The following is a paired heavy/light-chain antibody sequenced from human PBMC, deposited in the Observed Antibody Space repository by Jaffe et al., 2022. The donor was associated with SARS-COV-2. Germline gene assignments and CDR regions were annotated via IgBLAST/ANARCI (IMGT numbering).Light chain of an antibody. Sequence: DIVMTQSPDSLAVSLGERATINCKSSQSVLYSSNKKNYLAWYQQKPGQPPKLLIYWASTRESGVPDRFSGSGSGTDFTLTISSLRAEDVAVYYCQHYYGTPITFGQGTRLEIK. V-gene: IGKV4-1*01. CDR3: QHYYGTPIT. CDR1: QSVLYSSNKKNY. CDR2: WAS. J-gene: IGKJ5*01.
Heavy chain of an antibody. CDR3: ARDWGYGSGTYFVS. Sequence: QEQLVESGGGVVQSGRSLRLSCVASGFTFSSYSMHWVRQAPGKGLEWVAVISNDGTNKYYSDSVKGRFSISRDNSQNTLYLQMNSLGVEDTAVYFCARDWGYGSGTYFVSWGQGTLITVSS. CDR2: ISNDGTNK. D-gene: IGHD3-10*01. V-gene: IGHV3-30*04. CDR1: GFTFSSYS. J-gene: IGHJ5*01.